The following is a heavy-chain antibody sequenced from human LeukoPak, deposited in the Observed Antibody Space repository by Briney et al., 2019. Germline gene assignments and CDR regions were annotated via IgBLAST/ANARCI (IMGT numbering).Heavy chain of an antibody. J-gene: IGHJ4*02. CDR2: INAYNGNT. D-gene: IGHD5-24*01. CDR3: ARGGMATIY. CDR1: GYTFTSYC. V-gene: IGHV1-18*01. Sequence: WASVKVSCKASGYTFTSYCISWVRQAPGQGLEWMAWINAYNGNTNYAQKLKGRVTMTTDTSTSTAYMELRSLRADDTAVYYCARGGMATIYWGQGTLVTVSS.